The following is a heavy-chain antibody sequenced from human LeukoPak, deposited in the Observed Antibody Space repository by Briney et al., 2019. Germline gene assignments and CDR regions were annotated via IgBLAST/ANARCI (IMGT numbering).Heavy chain of an antibody. D-gene: IGHD3-22*01. J-gene: IGHJ4*02. CDR3: ASRGPYYYDSSGYYTFGY. CDR1: GGTFSSYA. V-gene: IGHV1-69*05. Sequence: SVKVSCKASGGTFSSYAISWVRQAPGQGLEWMGGIIPIFGTANYAQKFQGRVTITTDESTSTAYMELSSLRSEDTAVYYCASRGPYYYDSSGYYTFGYWGQGTLVTVSS. CDR2: IIPIFGTA.